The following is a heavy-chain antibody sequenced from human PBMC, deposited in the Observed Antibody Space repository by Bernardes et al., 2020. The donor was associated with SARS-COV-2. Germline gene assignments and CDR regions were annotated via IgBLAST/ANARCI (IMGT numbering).Heavy chain of an antibody. V-gene: IGHV3-21*01. CDR2: ISSSSSYI. D-gene: IGHD3-9*01. CDR3: AADYDILTGYSYYYGMDV. J-gene: IGHJ6*02. CDR1: GFTFSSYS. Sequence: GSLRLSCAASGFTFSSYSMNWVRQAPGKGLEWVSSISSSSSYIYYADSVKGRFTISRDNAKNSLYLQMNSLRAEDTAVYYCAADYDILTGYSYYYGMDVWGQGTTVTVSS.